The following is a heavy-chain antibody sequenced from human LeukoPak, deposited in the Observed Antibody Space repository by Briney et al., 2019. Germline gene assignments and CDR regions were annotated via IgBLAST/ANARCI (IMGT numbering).Heavy chain of an antibody. V-gene: IGHV4-39*07. CDR2: IYYSGST. CDR1: GGSISSSSYY. CDR3: ARSYDSSDEADY. D-gene: IGHD3-22*01. J-gene: IGHJ4*02. Sequence: SETLSLTCTVSGGSISSSSYYLGWIRQPPGKGLEWIGSIYYSGSTNYNPSLKSRVTISVDTSKNQFSLKLSSVTAADTAVYYCARSYDSSDEADYWGQGTLVTVSS.